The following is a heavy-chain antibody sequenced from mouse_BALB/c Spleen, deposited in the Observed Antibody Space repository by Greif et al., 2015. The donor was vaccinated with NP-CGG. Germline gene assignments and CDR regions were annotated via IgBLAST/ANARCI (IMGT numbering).Heavy chain of an antibody. V-gene: IGHV10-1*02. CDR3: VIYYDYFAY. CDR2: IRSKSNNYAT. D-gene: IGHD2-4*01. J-gene: IGHJ3*01. CDR1: GFTFNTYA. Sequence: EVQGVESGGGLVQPKGSLKLSCAASGFTFNTYAMNWVRQAPGEGLEWVARIRSKSNNYATYYADSVKDRFTISRDDSQSMLYLQMNNLKTEDTAMYYCVIYYDYFAYWGQGTLVTVSA.